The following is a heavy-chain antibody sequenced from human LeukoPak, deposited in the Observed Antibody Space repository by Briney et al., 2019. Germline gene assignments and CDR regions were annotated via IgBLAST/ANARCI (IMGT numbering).Heavy chain of an antibody. CDR3: ARTSPPRYYFDY. J-gene: IGHJ4*02. Sequence: GGSLRLSCAASGFTFSSDSMNWVRQAPGKGLEWVSSISSSSSYIYYADSVKGRFTISRDNAKNSLYLQMNSLRAEDTAVYYCARTSPPRYYFDYWGQGTLVTVSS. V-gene: IGHV3-21*01. CDR1: GFTFSSDS. CDR2: ISSSSSYI.